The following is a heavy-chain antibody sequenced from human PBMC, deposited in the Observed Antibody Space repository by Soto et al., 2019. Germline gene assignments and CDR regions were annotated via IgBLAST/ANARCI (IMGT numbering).Heavy chain of an antibody. D-gene: IGHD2-8*01. CDR1: GGTFSSYA. CDR2: IIPIFGTA. J-gene: IGHJ6*02. Sequence: QVQLVQSGAEVKKPGSSVKVSCKASGGTFSSYAISWVRQAPGQGLEWMGGIIPIFGTAHYAQKFQGRVTITADESTSTAYMELSSLRSEDTAVYYCARDASRYCTNGVCYTNGMDVWGQGTTVTVSS. CDR3: ARDASRYCTNGVCYTNGMDV. V-gene: IGHV1-69*01.